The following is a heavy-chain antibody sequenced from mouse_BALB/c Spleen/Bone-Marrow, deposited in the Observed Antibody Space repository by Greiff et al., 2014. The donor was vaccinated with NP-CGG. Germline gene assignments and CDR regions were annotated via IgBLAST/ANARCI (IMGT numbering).Heavy chain of an antibody. CDR2: IWGDGST. D-gene: IGHD2-3*01. V-gene: IGHV2-6-7*01. J-gene: IGHJ3*01. CDR3: ARSDGYYEGFAY. CDR1: GFSLTGYS. Sequence: VQLVESGPGLVAPSQSLSITCTVSGFSLTGYSVNWVRQPPGKGLEWLGMIWGDGSTDYNSALESRLSISKDNSKSQVFLKMNSLQTDDTARYYCARSDGYYEGFAYWGQGTLVTVSA.